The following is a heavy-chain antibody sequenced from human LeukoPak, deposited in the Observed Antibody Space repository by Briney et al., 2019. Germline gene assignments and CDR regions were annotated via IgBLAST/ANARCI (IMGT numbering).Heavy chain of an antibody. V-gene: IGHV4-59*01. CDR2: IYYSGST. D-gene: IGHD3-10*01. CDR3: ARAPYGSGFDY. J-gene: IGHJ4*02. Sequence: SETLSLTCTVSGGSISSYYWSWIRQPPGKGLEWIGYIYYSGSTDYNPSLKSRVTISVDTSKNQFSLKLSSVTAADTAVYYCARAPYGSGFDYWGQGTLVTVSS. CDR1: GGSISSYY.